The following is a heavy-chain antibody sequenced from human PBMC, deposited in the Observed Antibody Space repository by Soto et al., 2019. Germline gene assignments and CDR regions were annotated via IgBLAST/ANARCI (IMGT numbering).Heavy chain of an antibody. V-gene: IGHV1-69*06. CDR1: GGTSTRYA. J-gene: IGHJ4*02. Sequence: QERLVQSGAEVRKPGSSVKVSCKATGGTSTRYAINWVRQAPGQGLEWMGGIVPMFGTSKYAQKFQGRVTITADTSTNIAYMELRSLRSEYTAVYYCNRGSEYDFWSGYLWGQGTLVSVSS. CDR2: IVPMFGTS. CDR3: NRGSEYDFWSGYL. D-gene: IGHD3-3*01.